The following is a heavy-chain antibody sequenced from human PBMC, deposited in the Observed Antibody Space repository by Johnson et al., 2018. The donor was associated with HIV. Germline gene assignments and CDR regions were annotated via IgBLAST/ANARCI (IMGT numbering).Heavy chain of an antibody. D-gene: IGHD3-9*01. CDR3: ARGWLFLDAFDI. CDR2: TSGSGGSK. V-gene: IGHV3-11*04. Sequence: QVQLVESGGGLVQPGGSLRVSCAASGFTVSSNYMSWVRQAPGKGLEWVSGTSGSGGSKYYADSVKGRFTISRDNAKNSLYLQVNSLRAEDTAVYYCARGWLFLDAFDIWGQGTMVTVSS. CDR1: GFTVSSNY. J-gene: IGHJ3*02.